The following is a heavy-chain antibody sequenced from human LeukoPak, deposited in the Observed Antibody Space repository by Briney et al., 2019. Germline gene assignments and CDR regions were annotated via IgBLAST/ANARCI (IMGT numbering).Heavy chain of an antibody. Sequence: ASVTVSCKASGYTFTSYGISWVRQAPGQGLEWMGWISAYNGSTNYAQKLQGRVTMTTDTSTSTAYMELRSLRSDDTAVYYCAREFVVVPAAANDYWGQGALVTVSS. D-gene: IGHD2-2*01. V-gene: IGHV1-18*01. J-gene: IGHJ4*02. CDR1: GYTFTSYG. CDR2: ISAYNGST. CDR3: AREFVVVPAAANDY.